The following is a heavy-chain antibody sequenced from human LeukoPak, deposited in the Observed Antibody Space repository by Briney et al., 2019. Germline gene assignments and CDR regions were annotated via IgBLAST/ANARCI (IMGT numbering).Heavy chain of an antibody. J-gene: IGHJ4*02. CDR2: ISGSGGST. D-gene: IGHD3-22*01. V-gene: IGHV3-23*01. CDR1: GFTFSSYA. Sequence: GGSLRLSCAASGFTFSSYAMSWVRQAPGQGLEWVSAISGSGGSTYYADSVKGRFTISRENSKNTLYLQMNSLRAEDTAVYYCAKASRGYYDSSGYYYGTVDYWGQGTLVTVSS. CDR3: AKASRGYYDSSGYYYGTVDY.